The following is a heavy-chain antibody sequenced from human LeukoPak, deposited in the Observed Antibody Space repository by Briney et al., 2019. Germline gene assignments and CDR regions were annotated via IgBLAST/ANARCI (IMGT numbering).Heavy chain of an antibody. CDR3: ARGVAAAGVGFYYYYYYMDV. D-gene: IGHD6-13*01. Sequence: SQTLSLTCTVSGGSISSYYWSWIRQPPGKGLEWIGYIYYSGSTNYNPSLKSRVTISVDTSKNQFSLKLSSVTAADTAVYYCARGVAAAGVGFYYYYYYMDVWGKGTTVTVSS. J-gene: IGHJ6*03. CDR2: IYYSGST. CDR1: GGSISSYY. V-gene: IGHV4-59*01.